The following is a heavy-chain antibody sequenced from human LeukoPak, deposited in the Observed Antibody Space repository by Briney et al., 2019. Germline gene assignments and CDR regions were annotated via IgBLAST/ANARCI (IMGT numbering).Heavy chain of an antibody. CDR2: TSNDGSNK. V-gene: IGHV3-30*04. J-gene: IGHJ4*02. CDR1: GFIFNTYA. D-gene: IGHD5-18*01. Sequence: GRSLRLSCAASGFIFNTYAMHWVRQAPGKGLEWVAVTSNDGSNKYHADTVKGRFTISGDNSKNTLYLQMNSLRAEDTAVYYCARDRGYSYGFDYWGQGTLVTVSS. CDR3: ARDRGYSYGFDY.